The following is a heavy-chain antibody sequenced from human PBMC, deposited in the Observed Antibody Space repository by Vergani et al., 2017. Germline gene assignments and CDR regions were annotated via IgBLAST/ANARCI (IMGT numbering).Heavy chain of an antibody. CDR1: GGSISSSSYY. V-gene: IGHV4-39*01. CDR3: ARQNYDFWSGYYDY. CDR2: ISYSFRT. D-gene: IGHD3-3*01. Sequence: QLQLQESFPGLVKPSETLSLTCTVSGGSISSSSYYWGWISQPPGKGLEWSGSISYSFRTSSPPSLPRRVTISVDTSKNQFSLKLSSVTAADTAVYYCARQNYDFWSGYYDYWGQGTLVTVSS. J-gene: IGHJ4*02.